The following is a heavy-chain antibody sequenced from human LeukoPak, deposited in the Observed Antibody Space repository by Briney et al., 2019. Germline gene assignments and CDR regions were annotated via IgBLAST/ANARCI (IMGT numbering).Heavy chain of an antibody. Sequence: ASVKVSCKASGYTFTSYYVHWVRQAPGQGLEWMGIIDPSGGSTSCAQKFQGRVTMTRDTCTTTVYMELSTLRSEDTAVYYCARAYCSGGSCSTYYFDYWGQGTLVTVSS. D-gene: IGHD2-15*01. J-gene: IGHJ4*02. CDR3: ARAYCSGGSCSTYYFDY. CDR1: GYTFTSYY. V-gene: IGHV1-46*01. CDR2: IDPSGGST.